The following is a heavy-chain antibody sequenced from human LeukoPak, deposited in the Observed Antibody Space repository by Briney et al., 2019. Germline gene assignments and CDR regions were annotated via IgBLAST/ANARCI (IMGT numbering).Heavy chain of an antibody. CDR3: AKVIGVRGVIPYYYYGMDV. J-gene: IGHJ6*02. CDR2: IRYDGSNK. D-gene: IGHD3-10*01. V-gene: IGHV3-30*02. CDR1: GFTFSSYG. Sequence: GGSLRLSCAASGFTFSSYGMHWARQAPGKGLEWVAFIRYDGSNKYYADSVKGRFTISRDNSKNTLYLQMNSLRAEDTAVYYCAKVIGVRGVIPYYYYGMDVWGQGTTVTVSS.